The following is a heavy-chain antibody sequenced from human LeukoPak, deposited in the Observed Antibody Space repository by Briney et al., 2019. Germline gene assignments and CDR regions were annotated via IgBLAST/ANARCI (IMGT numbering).Heavy chain of an antibody. CDR1: GFSFSDYA. Sequence: GGSLRLSCLVSGFSFSDYAMSWVRGAPGKGLERVSAITGSGQTKYYTDSVKGRFTMSRDNSKNTLYLQMNSLRDEDTAEYFCAKESLVVIESYFDNWGQGTLVLVSS. CDR3: AKESLVVIESYFDN. J-gene: IGHJ4*02. V-gene: IGHV3-23*01. CDR2: ITGSGQTK. D-gene: IGHD3-22*01.